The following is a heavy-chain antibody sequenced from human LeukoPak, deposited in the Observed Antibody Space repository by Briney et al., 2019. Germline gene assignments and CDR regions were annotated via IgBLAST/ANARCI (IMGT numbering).Heavy chain of an antibody. V-gene: IGHV3-23*01. D-gene: IGHD3-9*01. Sequence: PGGSLRLSCAASGFTFSSYEMNWVRQAPGKGLEWASAISGSGGSTYYADSVKGRFTISRDNSKNTLYLQMNSLRAEDTAVYYCAKHYDILTGYSGFDYWGQGTLVTVSS. CDR2: ISGSGGST. CDR3: AKHYDILTGYSGFDY. CDR1: GFTFSSYE. J-gene: IGHJ4*02.